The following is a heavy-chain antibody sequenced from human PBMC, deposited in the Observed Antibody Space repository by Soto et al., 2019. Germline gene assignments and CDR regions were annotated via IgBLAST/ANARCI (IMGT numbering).Heavy chain of an antibody. V-gene: IGHV4-4*07. J-gene: IGHJ6*02. CDR2: IHSSGTF. Sequence: SETLSLTCTVSGASISNAYWSWIRQAAGKRLEWIGRIHSSGTFNYNPSLKSRVSISRDASKNQVSLKLSSVTAADTAVYYCARDNIVSKGYGMDVWGQGTTVTVSS. CDR3: ARDNIVSKGYGMDV. D-gene: IGHD5-12*01. CDR1: GASISNAY.